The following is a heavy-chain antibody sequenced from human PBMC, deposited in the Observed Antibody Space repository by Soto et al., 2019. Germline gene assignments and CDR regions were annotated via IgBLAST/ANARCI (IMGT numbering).Heavy chain of an antibody. V-gene: IGHV1-46*01. CDR2: INPSGGST. CDR1: GYTFTSYY. D-gene: IGHD5-12*01. J-gene: IGHJ4*02. Sequence: QVQLVQSGAEVKKPGASVKVSCKASGYTFTSYYMHWVRQAPGQGLEWMGIINPSGGSTSYAQKFQGRVTMTRDTATSTVYMELSSLISEDTAVYYCARDRGQRWLPLDYWGQGTLVTVSS. CDR3: ARDRGQRWLPLDY.